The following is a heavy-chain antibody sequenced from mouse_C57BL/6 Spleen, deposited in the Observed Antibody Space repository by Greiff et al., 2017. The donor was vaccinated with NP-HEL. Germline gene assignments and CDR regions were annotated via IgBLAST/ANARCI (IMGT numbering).Heavy chain of an antibody. Sequence: EVKLQESGPGLVKPSQSLSLTCSVTGYSITSGYYWNWIRQFPGNKLEWMGYISYDGSNNYNPSLKNRISITRDTSKNQFFLKLNSVTTEDTATYYCARAYSNYVDYAMDYWGQGTSVTVSS. J-gene: IGHJ4*01. V-gene: IGHV3-6*01. CDR1: GYSITSGYY. CDR3: ARAYSNYVDYAMDY. CDR2: ISYDGSN. D-gene: IGHD2-5*01.